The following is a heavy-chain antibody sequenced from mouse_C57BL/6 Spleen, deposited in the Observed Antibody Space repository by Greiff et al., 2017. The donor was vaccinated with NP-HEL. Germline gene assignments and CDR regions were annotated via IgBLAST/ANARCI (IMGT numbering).Heavy chain of an antibody. J-gene: IGHJ1*03. Sequence: QVQLQQSGPELVKPGASVKISCKASGYAFSSSWMNWVKQRPGKGLEWIGRIYPGDGDTNYNGKFKGKATLTADKSSSTAYMQLSSLTSEDSAVYFCARYITTVVATSRDVWGTGTTVTVSS. CDR1: GYAFSSSW. CDR2: IYPGDGDT. D-gene: IGHD1-1*01. V-gene: IGHV1-82*01. CDR3: ARYITTVVATSRDV.